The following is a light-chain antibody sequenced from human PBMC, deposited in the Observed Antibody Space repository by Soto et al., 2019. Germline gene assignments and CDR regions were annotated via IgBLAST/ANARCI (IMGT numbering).Light chain of an antibody. J-gene: IGKJ4*01. CDR1: QSVSSY. Sequence: ETVLTQSPATLSLSPGERATLSCRASQSVSSYLAWYQWKPGQAPSLLIYDASNRATGIPARFSGSGSGTDFTLTISSLEPEDFAVYYCQQRSDWPLTFGGGTKVEIK. CDR3: QQRSDWPLT. CDR2: DAS. V-gene: IGKV3-11*01.